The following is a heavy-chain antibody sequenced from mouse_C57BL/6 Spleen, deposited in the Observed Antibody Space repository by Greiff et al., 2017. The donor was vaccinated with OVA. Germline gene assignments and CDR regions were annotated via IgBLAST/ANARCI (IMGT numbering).Heavy chain of an antibody. CDR2: VEPKSGDT. CDR3: AKVKDYDYEGAMDY. CDR1: GYTFTSYW. V-gene: IGHV1-72*01. J-gene: IGHJ4*01. Sequence: QVQLQQPGAELVKPGASVKLSGKASGYTFTSYWMHGVKQRPGRGLEWSGRVEPKSGDTKYNKKYKSKTTLTMNKPTNTTNKQLSNQTSEDSAVYDSAKVKDYDYEGAMDYWGKGTTVTVSS. D-gene: IGHD2-4*01.